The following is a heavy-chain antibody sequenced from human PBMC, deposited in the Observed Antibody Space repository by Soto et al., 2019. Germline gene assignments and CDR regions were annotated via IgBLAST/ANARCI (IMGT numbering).Heavy chain of an antibody. CDR1: GGSISSVGYS. Sequence: SETLSHTCAVSGGSISSVGYSWIWIRQPPGKGLEWIGYIYHSGSTYYNPSLKSRVTISVDRSKNQFSLKLSSVTAADTAVYYCAREGYSCSASGFGVFPIWGQGTMVT. J-gene: IGHJ3*02. CDR3: AREGYSCSASGFGVFPI. CDR2: IYHSGST. D-gene: IGHD6-6*01. V-gene: IGHV4-30-2*01.